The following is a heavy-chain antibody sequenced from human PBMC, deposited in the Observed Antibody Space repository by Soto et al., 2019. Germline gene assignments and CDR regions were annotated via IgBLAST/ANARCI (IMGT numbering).Heavy chain of an antibody. V-gene: IGHV4-59*01. CDR3: ARASSLVGAVVGSNYFDY. CDR2: IYYSGGT. D-gene: IGHD1-26*01. J-gene: IGHJ4*02. CDR1: GGSISSYY. Sequence: SETLSLTCTVSGGSISSYYWSWIRQPPGKGLEWIGYIYYSGGTNYNPSLKSRVTISVDTSKNQFSLKLSSVTAADTAVYYCARASSLVGAVVGSNYFDYWGQGTLVTVSS.